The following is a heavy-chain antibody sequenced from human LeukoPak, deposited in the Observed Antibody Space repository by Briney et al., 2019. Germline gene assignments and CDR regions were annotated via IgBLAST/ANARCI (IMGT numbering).Heavy chain of an antibody. V-gene: IGHV3-66*01. CDR2: IYSGGST. CDR1: GFTVSSNY. D-gene: IGHD4-11*01. CDR3: ARGFSVTTNYYYYGMDV. J-gene: IGHJ6*02. Sequence: GGSLRLSCAASGFTVSSNYMSWVRQALGKGLEWVSVIYSGGSTYYADSVKGRFTISRDNSKNTLYLQMNSLRAEDTAVYYCARGFSVTTNYYYYGMDVWGQGTTVTVSS.